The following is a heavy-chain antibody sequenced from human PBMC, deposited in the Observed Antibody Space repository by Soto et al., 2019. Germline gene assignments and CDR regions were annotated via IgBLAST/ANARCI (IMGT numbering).Heavy chain of an antibody. CDR2: IYYSGST. Sequence: SETLSLTCTVSGGSISSGDYYWSWIRQPPGKGLEWIGYIYYSGSTYYNPSLKSRVTISVDTSKNQFSLKLSSVTAADTAVYYCARDDGSQVGATSWDYWGQGALVTVSS. J-gene: IGHJ4*02. CDR1: GGSISSGDYY. CDR3: ARDDGSQVGATSWDY. D-gene: IGHD1-26*01. V-gene: IGHV4-30-4*01.